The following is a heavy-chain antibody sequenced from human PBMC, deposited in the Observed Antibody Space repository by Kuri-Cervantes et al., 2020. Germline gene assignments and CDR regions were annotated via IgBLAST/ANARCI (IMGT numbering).Heavy chain of an antibody. D-gene: IGHD3/OR15-3a*01. CDR1: GFTFRRYW. CDR3: ARDLDGKDY. CDR2: IKEDGSEK. Sequence: GESLEISCAASGFTFRRYWMSWVRQAPGKGLEWVANIKEDGSEKYYVDSVEGRFTISRDNAENSLYLQMNSLRAEDTAVYYCARDLDGKDYWGQGTLVTVSS. J-gene: IGHJ4*02. V-gene: IGHV3-7*01.